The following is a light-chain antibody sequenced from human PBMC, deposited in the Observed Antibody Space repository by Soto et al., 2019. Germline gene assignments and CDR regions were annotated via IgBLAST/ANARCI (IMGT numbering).Light chain of an antibody. Sequence: QSLLTQPASVSGSPGQSITISCTGTSSDVGGYNYVSWYQQHPGKAPKLMIYEVSNRPSGVSNRFSGSKSGNTASLTISGLQAEDEADYYCSSYTSSSTLDYVFGTGTKLTVL. V-gene: IGLV2-14*01. CDR2: EVS. CDR3: SSYTSSSTLDYV. J-gene: IGLJ1*01. CDR1: SSDVGGYNY.